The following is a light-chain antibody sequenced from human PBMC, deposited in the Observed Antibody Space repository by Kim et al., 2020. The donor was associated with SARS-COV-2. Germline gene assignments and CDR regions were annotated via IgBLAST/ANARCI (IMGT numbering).Light chain of an antibody. CDR2: GVS. Sequence: QSVLTQPPSVSGAPGQRVTISCTGSSSNIGAGYDVHWFQQLPGTAPKLLIYGVSNRPSGVPDRFSGSKSGTSASLAITGLQAEDEADYYCQSYDNTLSGHWVFGGGTKLTVL. CDR3: QSYDNTLSGHWV. V-gene: IGLV1-40*01. CDR1: SSNIGAGYD. J-gene: IGLJ3*02.